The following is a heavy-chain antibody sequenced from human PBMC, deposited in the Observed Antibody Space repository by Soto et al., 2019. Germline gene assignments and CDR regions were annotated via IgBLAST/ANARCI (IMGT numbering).Heavy chain of an antibody. J-gene: IGHJ4*02. D-gene: IGHD4-17*01. V-gene: IGHV3-23*01. CDR2: ISVTGSGT. CDR1: GFTFSSYD. CDR3: ARTTTTKSRDY. Sequence: EVQLLESGGGLVQPGGSLGLSCAASGFTFSSYDMSWVRQARGKGMEYVSSISVTGSGTYYADSVKGRFTISRDNSKNTLYLQMNSLRVEDTAVYYCARTTTTKSRDYWGQGTLVTVSS.